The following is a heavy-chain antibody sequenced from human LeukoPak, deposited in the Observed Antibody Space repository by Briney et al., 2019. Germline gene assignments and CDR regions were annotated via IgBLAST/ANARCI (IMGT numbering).Heavy chain of an antibody. CDR2: ITGIVGRT. D-gene: IGHD5-12*01. CDR1: GFGFSSYA. J-gene: IGHJ4*02. Sequence: GGSLRLSCAASGFGFSSYAVSWVRQGPGKGLEWVSCITGIVGRTYYADSVDGRFTISRDNSKSTVYLQMNSLRAEDTAVYYCAKYMTPNTVAAIPPFDYWGQGTLVTVSS. V-gene: IGHV3-23*01. CDR3: AKYMTPNTVAAIPPFDY.